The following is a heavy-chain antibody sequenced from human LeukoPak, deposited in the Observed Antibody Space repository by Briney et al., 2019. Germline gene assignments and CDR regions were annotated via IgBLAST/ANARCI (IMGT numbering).Heavy chain of an antibody. Sequence: SETLSLTCAVYGGSFSGYYWSWIRQPPGKGLEWIGEINHSGSTNYNPSLKSRVTISVDTSKNQFSLKLSSVTAADTAVYYCARGEYSPFDIWGQGTMVTVSS. CDR2: INHSGST. CDR3: ARGEYSPFDI. V-gene: IGHV4-34*01. CDR1: GGSFSGYY. D-gene: IGHD2/OR15-2a*01. J-gene: IGHJ3*02.